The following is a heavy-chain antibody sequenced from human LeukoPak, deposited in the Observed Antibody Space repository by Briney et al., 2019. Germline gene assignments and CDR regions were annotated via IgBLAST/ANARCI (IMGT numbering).Heavy chain of an antibody. V-gene: IGHV3-7*01. D-gene: IGHD3-10*01. CDR1: GFTFSGYW. CDR3: ARDLGDYYDYYYGMDV. Sequence: GGSLRLSCAASGFTFSGYWMSWVRQAPGKGLEWVANIKQDGGEKYYVDSVKGRFTISRDNAKNSLYLQMNSLRAEDTAVYYCARDLGDYYDYYYGMDVWGQGTTVTVSS. CDR2: IKQDGGEK. J-gene: IGHJ6*02.